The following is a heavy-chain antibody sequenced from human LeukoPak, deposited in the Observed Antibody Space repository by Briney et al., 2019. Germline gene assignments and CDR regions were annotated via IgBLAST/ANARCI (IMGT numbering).Heavy chain of an antibody. J-gene: IGHJ6*03. CDR1: GFSFSDYG. V-gene: IGHV3-30*02. Sequence: GGSLRLSCAASGFSFSDYGMHWVRQAPGKGLEWVAFIRYDGSNEYYADSVKGRFTISRDNAKNSLYLQMNSLRAEDTAVYYCARGDRGSNSARGWYYYYYMDVWGKGTTVTVSS. D-gene: IGHD6-13*01. CDR3: ARGDRGSNSARGWYYYYYMDV. CDR2: IRYDGSNE.